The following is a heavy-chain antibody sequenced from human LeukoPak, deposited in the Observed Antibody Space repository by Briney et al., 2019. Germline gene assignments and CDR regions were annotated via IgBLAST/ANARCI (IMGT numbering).Heavy chain of an antibody. Sequence: PGGSLRLSCAASGFTFDDYAMHWVRQAPGKGLGWVSGISWNSGSIGYADSVKGRFTISRDNAKNSLYLQMNSLRAEDTALYYCAKDTVTVTTGEFDYWGQGTLVTVSS. CDR1: GFTFDDYA. CDR3: AKDTVTVTTGEFDY. V-gene: IGHV3-9*01. CDR2: ISWNSGSI. D-gene: IGHD4-17*01. J-gene: IGHJ4*02.